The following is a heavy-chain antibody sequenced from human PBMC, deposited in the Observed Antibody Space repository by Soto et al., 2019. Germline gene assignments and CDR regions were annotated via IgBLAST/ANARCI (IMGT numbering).Heavy chain of an antibody. J-gene: IGHJ5*02. V-gene: IGHV1-8*01. CDR1: GYTFTDYD. Sequence: ASVNVSCKTSGYTFTDYDINWVRQATGQRLEWIGWMNPNSGETGYAQKFQGRVTMTRSASLSTAYLEMSSLRSEDTAVYYCARVVLDARHRWYNLFDLWAQGTLV. D-gene: IGHD2-8*02. CDR2: MNPNSGET. CDR3: ARVVLDARHRWYNLFDL.